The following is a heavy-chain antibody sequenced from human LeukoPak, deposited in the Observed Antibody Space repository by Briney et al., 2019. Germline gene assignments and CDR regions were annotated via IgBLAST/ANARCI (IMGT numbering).Heavy chain of an antibody. CDR1: GFSFSNYG. CDR2: ISSDGSNY. Sequence: TGRSLRLSCAASGFSFSNYGMHWVRQAPGKVPEWVAVISSDGSNYHYADSMKGRFTISRDNSKNTLYLQMNSLRTEDTAVYYCAKDKDESSGWLYLFLHWGQGTLVTVSS. V-gene: IGHV3-30*18. J-gene: IGHJ1*01. CDR3: AKDKDESSGWLYLFLH. D-gene: IGHD6-19*01.